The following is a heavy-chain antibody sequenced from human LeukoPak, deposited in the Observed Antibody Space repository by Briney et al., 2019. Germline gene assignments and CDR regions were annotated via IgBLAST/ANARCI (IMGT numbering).Heavy chain of an antibody. J-gene: IGHJ2*01. Sequence: PGGSLRLSCAASGFTVSSNYMTWVRQAPGKGLEWVSVIYSGGSTYYADSVKGRFTVSRDNSKNTLDLQTNSLRAEDTAVYYCARGVVVTRGWYFDLWGRGTLVTVSS. CDR3: ARGVVVTRGWYFDL. CDR1: GFTVSSNY. CDR2: IYSGGST. D-gene: IGHD2-21*02. V-gene: IGHV3-66*01.